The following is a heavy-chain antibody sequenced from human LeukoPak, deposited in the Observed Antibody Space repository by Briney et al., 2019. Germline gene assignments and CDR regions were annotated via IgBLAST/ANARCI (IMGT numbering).Heavy chain of an antibody. D-gene: IGHD6-13*01. CDR1: GYTFTSYG. J-gene: IGHJ6*03. CDR3: ARDGIGAAANYYYMDV. V-gene: IGHV1-18*01. Sequence: ASVKVSCKASGYTFTSYGISWVRQAPGQGLEWMGWISAYNGNTNYAQKLQGRVTMTTDTSTSTAYMEMRSLRSDDTAVYYCARDGIGAAANYYYMDVWGKGTTVTVSS. CDR2: ISAYNGNT.